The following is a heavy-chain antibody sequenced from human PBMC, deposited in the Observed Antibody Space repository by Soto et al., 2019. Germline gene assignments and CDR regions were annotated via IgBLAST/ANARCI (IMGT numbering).Heavy chain of an antibody. CDR1: GYTFTGFG. D-gene: IGHD3-10*01. J-gene: IGHJ5*02. Sequence: ASVKVSCKASGYTFTGFGISWVRQAPGQGLEWMGWISDYNGNVKYAQKLQGRVTMTTDTSTSTAYMELTSLRSDDTAVYYCARALEYYYGSGSYQNWFDPWGQGTLVTVSS. CDR2: ISDYNGNV. CDR3: ARALEYYYGSGSYQNWFDP. V-gene: IGHV1-18*01.